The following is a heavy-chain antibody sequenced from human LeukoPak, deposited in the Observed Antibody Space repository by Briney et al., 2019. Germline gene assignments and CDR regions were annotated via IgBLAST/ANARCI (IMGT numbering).Heavy chain of an antibody. CDR2: ISAYNGDT. CDR1: GFTFNKYG. J-gene: IGHJ5*02. CDR3: ARDPSNTSGWKTWFDP. Sequence: ASVKVSCKASGFTFNKYGINWVRQAPGQGLEWMGWISAYNGDTKYAQNLQGRVTLTTDTSTSTAYMEMRTLRSDDTAVYYCARDPSNTSGWKTWFDPWGQGTQVTVTS. V-gene: IGHV1-18*01. D-gene: IGHD6-19*01.